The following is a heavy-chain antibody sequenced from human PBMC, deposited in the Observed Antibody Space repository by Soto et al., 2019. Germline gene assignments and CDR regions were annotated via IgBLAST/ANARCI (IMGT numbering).Heavy chain of an antibody. CDR1: GVTFSSYA. J-gene: IGHJ4*02. D-gene: IGHD2-15*01. Sequence: DVQLLESGGGLVQPEWSLRLSCAASGVTFSSYAMGWVRQGPGTGLEWVAVVSIGGSTHYADSVRGRFTISRDNAKNTFFLHMNRLPDEDTAVYFCAKRRGAGGDFHYRGQGALVAVSS. CDR3: AKRRGAGGDFHY. CDR2: VSIGGST. V-gene: IGHV3-23*01.